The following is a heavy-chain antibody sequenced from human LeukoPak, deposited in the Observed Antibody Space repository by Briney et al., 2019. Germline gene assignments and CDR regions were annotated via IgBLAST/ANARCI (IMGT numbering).Heavy chain of an antibody. CDR2: IYYSGST. J-gene: IGHJ5*02. CDR3: ARILCSGGSCYSAGWFDP. V-gene: IGHV4-59*01. Sequence: IPSETPSLTCTVSGGSISSYYWSWIRQPPGKGLEWIGYIYYSGSTNYNPSLKSRVTISVDTSKNQFSLKLSSVTAADTAVYYCARILCSGGSCYSAGWFDPWGQGTLVTVSS. D-gene: IGHD2-15*01. CDR1: GGSISSYY.